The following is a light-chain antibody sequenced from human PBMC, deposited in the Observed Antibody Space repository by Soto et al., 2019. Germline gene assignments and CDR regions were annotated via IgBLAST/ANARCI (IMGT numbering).Light chain of an antibody. V-gene: IGKV3-20*01. J-gene: IGKJ1*01. CDR2: GAS. CDR3: QQCGDSPPWT. Sequence: IVMTHSPATLSVSAWERPTLSFRSIQSVSSNYLAWYQQKPGQAPRLLIYGASSRATGIPDRFSGSGSETDFTLTISRLEPEDFAVYYCQQCGDSPPWTFGQGTKVDIK. CDR1: QSVSSNY.